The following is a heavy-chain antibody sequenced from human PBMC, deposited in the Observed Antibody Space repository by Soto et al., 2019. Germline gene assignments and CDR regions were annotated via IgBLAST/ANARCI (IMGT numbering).Heavy chain of an antibody. Sequence: GGSLRLSCAASGFTFSSYGMHWVRQAPGKGLEWVAVISYDGSNKYYADSVKGRFTISRDNSKNTLYLQMNSLRAEDTAVYYCAKDLMITFGGVIVIPGLDYWGQGTLVTVAS. CDR3: AKDLMITFGGVIVIPGLDY. D-gene: IGHD3-16*02. CDR2: ISYDGSNK. J-gene: IGHJ4*02. V-gene: IGHV3-30*18. CDR1: GFTFSSYG.